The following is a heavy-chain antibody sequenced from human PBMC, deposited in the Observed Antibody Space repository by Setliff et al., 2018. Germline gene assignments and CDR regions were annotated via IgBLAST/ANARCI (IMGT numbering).Heavy chain of an antibody. CDR3: FGAGTCSH. D-gene: IGHD3-10*01. CDR2: INPHGSEK. CDR1: GLSYTNDW. V-gene: IGHV3-7*01. Sequence: GGSLRLSCTASGLSYTNDWVSWVRQAPGKGLEWLASINPHGSEKYYADSVKGRFTISRDNAKNSLSLQMNNLRTEDTAVYYCFGAGTCSHWGQGTLVTVSA. J-gene: IGHJ4*02.